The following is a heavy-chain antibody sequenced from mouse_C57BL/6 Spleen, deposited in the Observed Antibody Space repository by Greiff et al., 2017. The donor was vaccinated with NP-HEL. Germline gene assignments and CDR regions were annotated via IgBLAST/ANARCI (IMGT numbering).Heavy chain of an antibody. Sequence: QVHVKQPGAELVMPGASVKLSCKASGYTFTSYWMHWVKQRPGQGLEWIGEIDPSDSYTNYNQKFKGKSTLTVDKSSSTAYMQLSSLTSEDSAVYYCARRYYGSSLYWYFDVWGTGTTVTVSS. CDR3: ARRYYGSSLYWYFDV. CDR1: GYTFTSYW. V-gene: IGHV1-69*01. D-gene: IGHD1-1*01. CDR2: IDPSDSYT. J-gene: IGHJ1*03.